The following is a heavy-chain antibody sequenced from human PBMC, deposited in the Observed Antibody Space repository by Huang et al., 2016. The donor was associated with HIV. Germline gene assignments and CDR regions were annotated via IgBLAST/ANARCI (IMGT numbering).Heavy chain of an antibody. J-gene: IGHJ3*02. V-gene: IGHV3-48*01. D-gene: IGHD3-10*01. Sequence: EVQLMESGGGLVPPGGSLRLSCAASGFPFSTYNMNWVRQAPGQGLGCVSYITSSSGSIYYADSVKCRFTISRDNAKNSLYLQMNSLRAEDTAVYYCARFGSYYYGSGSYLDAFDIWGQGTMVTVSS. CDR3: ARFGSYYYGSGSYLDAFDI. CDR1: GFPFSTYN. CDR2: ITSSSGSI.